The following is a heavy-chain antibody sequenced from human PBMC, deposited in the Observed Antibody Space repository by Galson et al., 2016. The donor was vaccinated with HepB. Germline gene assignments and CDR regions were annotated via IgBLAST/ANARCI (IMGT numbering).Heavy chain of an antibody. CDR1: GFTFSSHA. J-gene: IGHJ3*01. V-gene: IGHV3-30-3*01. CDR3: VADHGGLDCFDF. D-gene: IGHD4-23*01. CDR2: VSDDGTHT. Sequence: SLRLSCAASGFTFSSHAMHWVRQAPGKGLEWVAIVSDDGTHTDYADSVKGRFTISRDNSKNTVYLQMNSLRAEDTAVYYCVADHGGLDCFDFWGQGTMVTVSS.